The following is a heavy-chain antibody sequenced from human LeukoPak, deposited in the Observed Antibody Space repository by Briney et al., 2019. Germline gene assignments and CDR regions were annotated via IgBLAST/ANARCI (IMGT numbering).Heavy chain of an antibody. J-gene: IGHJ3*02. CDR2: ISWDGGST. V-gene: IGHV3-43*01. CDR3: AKVGSYYDSSGYVDAFDI. CDR1: GFTFDDYT. Sequence: PGGSLRLSCAASGFTFDDYTMHWVRQAPGKGLEWVSLISWDGGSTYYADSVKGRFTISRDNSKNTLYLQMNSLRAEDTAVYYCAKVGSYYDSSGYVDAFDIWGQGTMVTVSS. D-gene: IGHD3-22*01.